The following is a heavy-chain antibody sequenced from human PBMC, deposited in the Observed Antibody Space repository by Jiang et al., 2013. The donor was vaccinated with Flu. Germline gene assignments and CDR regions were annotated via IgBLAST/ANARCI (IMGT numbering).Heavy chain of an antibody. V-gene: IGHV1-2*02. CDR2: INPNSGGT. CDR1: GYTFTGYY. J-gene: IGHJ3*02. CDR3: ARVKVGATPSDAFDI. Sequence: GAEVKKPGASVKVSCKASGYTFTGYYMHWVRQAPGQGLEWMGWINPNSGGTNYAQKFQGRVTMTRDTSISTAYMELSRLRSDDTAVYYCARVKVGATPSDAFDIWGQGTMVTVSS. D-gene: IGHD1-26*01.